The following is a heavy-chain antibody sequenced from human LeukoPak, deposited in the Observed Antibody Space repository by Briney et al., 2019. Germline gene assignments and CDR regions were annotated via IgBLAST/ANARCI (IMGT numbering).Heavy chain of an antibody. CDR3: ARDRHTEGPTVTTPPHFDY. D-gene: IGHD4-17*01. Sequence: SQTLSLTCTVSGGSISSGGYYWSWIRQHPGKGLEWIGYIYYSGSTYYNPSLKSRVTISVDTSRNQFSLKLSSVTAADTAVYYCARDRHTEGPTVTTPPHFDYWGQGTLVTVSS. CDR2: IYYSGST. V-gene: IGHV4-31*03. J-gene: IGHJ4*02. CDR1: GGSISSGGYY.